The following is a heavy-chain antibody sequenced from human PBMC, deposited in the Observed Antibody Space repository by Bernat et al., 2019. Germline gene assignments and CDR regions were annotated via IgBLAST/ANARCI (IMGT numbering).Heavy chain of an antibody. CDR2: IRSTANSYAT. J-gene: IGHJ5*02. D-gene: IGHD3-16*01. CDR3: TKCVGGSTGFDP. Sequence: EVQLVESGGGLVQSGGSLKLSCAASGFTFSGSTMHWVRQAAGKGLEWVGRIRSTANSYATAYAASVKGRFTISRDDSKNTTYLQMNSLQTEDTAVYYCTKCVGGSTGFDPWGQGTLVTVSS. CDR1: GFTFSGST. V-gene: IGHV3-73*02.